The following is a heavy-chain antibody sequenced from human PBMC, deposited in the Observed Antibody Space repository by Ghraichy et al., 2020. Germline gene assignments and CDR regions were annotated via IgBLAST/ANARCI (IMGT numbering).Heavy chain of an antibody. CDR3: AKRASGNSAFWYFDL. Sequence: GGSLRLSCAASGFTFSSYTMSWVRQAPGKGLEWVSAISGSGGSTYYADSVKGRFTISRDNSKNTLYLQMNSLRAEDTAVYYCAKRASGNSAFWYFDLWGRGTLVTVSS. J-gene: IGHJ2*01. D-gene: IGHD4-23*01. CDR1: GFTFSSYT. CDR2: ISGSGGST. V-gene: IGHV3-23*01.